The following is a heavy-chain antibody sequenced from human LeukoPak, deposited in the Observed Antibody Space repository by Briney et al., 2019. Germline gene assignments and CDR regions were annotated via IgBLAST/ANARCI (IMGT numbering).Heavy chain of an antibody. J-gene: IGHJ4*02. Sequence: GGSLRLSCAASGFTVSSNYMNWVRQAPGKGLEWVSVIYRGGSTYYADSVKGRFTISRDKSKNTLYLQMNSLRAEDTAAYYCXXXXXXRDCGGDCYSGHFDCWGQGTLVTVSS. V-gene: IGHV3-53*01. D-gene: IGHD2-21*02. CDR2: IYRGGST. CDR1: GFTVSSNY. CDR3: XXXXXXRDCGGDCYSGHFDC.